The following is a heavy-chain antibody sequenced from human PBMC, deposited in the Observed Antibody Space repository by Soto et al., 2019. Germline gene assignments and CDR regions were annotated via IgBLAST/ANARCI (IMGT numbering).Heavy chain of an antibody. V-gene: IGHV3-30*03. CDR2: ISYPGTDK. CDR1: GFTFSRFG. D-gene: IGHD6-6*01. CDR3: ARPRSSSDYYFYYGMDV. Sequence: GGSLRLSXAASGFTFSRFGMHWVRQAPGKGLEWVAVISYPGTDKYYTDSVKGRFTVSRDNFKNTLYLQMDSLRTEDTALYYCARPRSSSDYYFYYGMDVWGQGTTVTVSS. J-gene: IGHJ6*02.